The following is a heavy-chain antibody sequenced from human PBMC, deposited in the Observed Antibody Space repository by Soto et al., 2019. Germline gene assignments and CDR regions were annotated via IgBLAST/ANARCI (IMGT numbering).Heavy chain of an antibody. J-gene: IGHJ6*02. CDR2: IVVGSGNT. CDR1: GFTFTSSA. CDR3: AAERPEGSGYWPGMDV. D-gene: IGHD3-22*01. Sequence: QMQLVQSGPEVKKPGTSVKVSCKASGFTFTSSAVQWVRQARGQRLEWIGWIVVGSGNTNYAQKFQERVTITSDMSTSTAYMELSSLRSEDTAVYYCAAERPEGSGYWPGMDVWGQGTTVTVSS. V-gene: IGHV1-58*01.